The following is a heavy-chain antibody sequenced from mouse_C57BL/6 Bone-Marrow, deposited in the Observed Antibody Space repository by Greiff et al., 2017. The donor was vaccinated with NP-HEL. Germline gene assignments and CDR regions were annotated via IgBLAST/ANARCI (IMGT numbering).Heavy chain of an antibody. CDR3: AGQVWCAY. CDR2: INPNNGGT. D-gene: IGHD3-3*01. CDR1: GYTFTDYY. V-gene: IGHV1-26*01. Sequence: EVQLQQSGPELVKPGASVKISCKASGYTFTDYYMNWVKQSHGKSLEWIGDINPNNGGTSYNQKFKGKATLTVDKSSSTAYMELRSLTSEDSAVYYCAGQVWCAYWGQGTLVTVSA. J-gene: IGHJ3*01.